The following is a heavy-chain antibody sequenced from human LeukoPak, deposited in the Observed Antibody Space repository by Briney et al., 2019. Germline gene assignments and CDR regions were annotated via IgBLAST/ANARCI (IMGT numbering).Heavy chain of an antibody. J-gene: IGHJ4*02. CDR1: GFTFSSYA. CDR3: AKDGGFAYDILTGYYYFGY. D-gene: IGHD3-9*01. Sequence: GGSLRLSCAASGFTFSSYAMSWVRQAPGKGLEWVSAISGSGGSTYYADSVKGRFTISRDNSKNTLYLQMNSLRAEDTAVYYCAKDGGFAYDILTGYYYFGYWGQGTLVTVSS. V-gene: IGHV3-23*01. CDR2: ISGSGGST.